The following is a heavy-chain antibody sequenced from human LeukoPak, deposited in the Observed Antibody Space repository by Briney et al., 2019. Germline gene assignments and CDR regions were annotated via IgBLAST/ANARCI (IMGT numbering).Heavy chain of an antibody. CDR3: ARDYYGSGSYLDY. Sequence: GGSLRLSCAAPGFTFSSYEMNWVRQAPGKGLEWVSYISSSGGTIYYADSVKGRFTISRDNAKNSLYLQMNSLRAEDTAVYYCARDYYGSGSYLDYWGQGTLVTVSS. D-gene: IGHD3-10*01. J-gene: IGHJ4*02. V-gene: IGHV3-48*03. CDR2: ISSSGGTI. CDR1: GFTFSSYE.